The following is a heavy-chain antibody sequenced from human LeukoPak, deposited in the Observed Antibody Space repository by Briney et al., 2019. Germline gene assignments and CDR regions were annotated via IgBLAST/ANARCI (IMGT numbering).Heavy chain of an antibody. CDR2: MSWNSGSI. Sequence: GRSLRLSCAASGFTFDDYAMHLVRQAPGKGLEGVSGMSWNSGSIGYADSAKGRFTISRDNAKNSLYLQMNSLRAEDTALYYCAKGHYYGSGIYDYWGQGTLVTVSS. D-gene: IGHD3-10*01. J-gene: IGHJ4*02. CDR1: GFTFDDYA. CDR3: AKGHYYGSGIYDY. V-gene: IGHV3-9*01.